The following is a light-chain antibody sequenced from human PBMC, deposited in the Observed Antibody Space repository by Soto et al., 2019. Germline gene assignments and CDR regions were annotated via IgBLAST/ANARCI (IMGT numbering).Light chain of an antibody. CDR2: GAS. V-gene: IGKV3-20*01. CDR1: QSVSSSY. Sequence: EIVLTQSPGTLSLSPGERATLSCRASQSVSSSYLAWYQQKPGQAPRLLIYGASSSATGIPDMFSGSGSGTDFPLTISRLEPEDFAVYYCQQYGSSPRTFGQGTKLEIK. CDR3: QQYGSSPRT. J-gene: IGKJ2*01.